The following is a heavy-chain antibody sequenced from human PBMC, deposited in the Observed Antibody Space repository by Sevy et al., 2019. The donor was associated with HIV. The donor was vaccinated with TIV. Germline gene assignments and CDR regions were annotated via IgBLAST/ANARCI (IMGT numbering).Heavy chain of an antibody. V-gene: IGHV1-2*02. CDR2: INPNSGGT. CDR1: GYTFTGYY. J-gene: IGHJ5*02. Sequence: ASVKASCKASGYTFTGYYMHWVRQAPGQGLEWMGWINPNSGGTNYAQKFQGRVTMTRDTSISTAYMELSRLRSDDTAVYYCARDRAPDYYYDSSGYYYPWGQGTLVTVSS. CDR3: ARDRAPDYYYDSSGYYYP. D-gene: IGHD3-22*01.